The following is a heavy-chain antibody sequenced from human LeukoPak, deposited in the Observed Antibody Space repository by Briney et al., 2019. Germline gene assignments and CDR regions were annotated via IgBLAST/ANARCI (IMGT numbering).Heavy chain of an antibody. J-gene: IGHJ4*02. CDR2: IHPEGNEK. V-gene: IGHV3-7*04. CDR3: ARGDAFSGDH. CDR1: GFSFTNFW. Sequence: GGSLRLSCAVSGFSFTNFWMSWVRQAPGRGLEWVANIHPEGNEKYHVEAVKGRFTISRDNTKNLLFLQMNGLRVEDTAVYYCARGDAFSGDHWGQGTLVTVSS.